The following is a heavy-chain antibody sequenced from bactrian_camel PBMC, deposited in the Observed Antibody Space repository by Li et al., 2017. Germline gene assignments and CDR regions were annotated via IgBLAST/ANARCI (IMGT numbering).Heavy chain of an antibody. CDR3: KSAGNWYCANNY. CDR2: IYSDGRTT. V-gene: IGHV3S6*01. CDR1: GFTFSSYS. D-gene: IGHD6*01. J-gene: IGHJ4*01. Sequence: HVQLVESGGGLVEPGGSLRLSCAASGFTFSSYSMTWVRQNPGKGLEWVSSIYSDGRTTYYADSVKGRSTISKDSARDTVYLQMNSLKPEDTAMYSCKSAGNWYCANNYEGQGTQVTVS.